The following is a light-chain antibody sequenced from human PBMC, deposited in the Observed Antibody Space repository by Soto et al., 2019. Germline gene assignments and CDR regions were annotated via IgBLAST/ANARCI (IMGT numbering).Light chain of an antibody. Sequence: QSALTQPRSVSGSPGQSVTISCSGTSSDVGGYTYVSWYQQHPDKAPKLMIYGVSKRPSGVPDRFSGSKSGNTASLTISGLQAEDEADYYCCSYAGTYTWVFGGGTQLTVL. CDR2: GVS. V-gene: IGLV2-11*01. CDR3: CSYAGTYTWV. CDR1: SSDVGGYTY. J-gene: IGLJ3*02.